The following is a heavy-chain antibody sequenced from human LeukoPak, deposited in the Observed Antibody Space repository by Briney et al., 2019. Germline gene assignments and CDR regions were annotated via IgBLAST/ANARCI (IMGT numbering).Heavy chain of an antibody. CDR3: AKGFGGYCSSTSCPSDL. CDR2: ISGSGGST. V-gene: IGHV3-23*01. CDR1: GFTFSSYA. Sequence: PGGSLRLSCAASGFTFSSYAMSWVRQAPGKGLEGVAAISGSGGSTYYADSVKGRLTISRDNSKNTLYLQMNSLRAEDTAVYYCAKGFGGYCSSTSCPSDLWGQGTLVTVSS. J-gene: IGHJ5*02. D-gene: IGHD2-2*01.